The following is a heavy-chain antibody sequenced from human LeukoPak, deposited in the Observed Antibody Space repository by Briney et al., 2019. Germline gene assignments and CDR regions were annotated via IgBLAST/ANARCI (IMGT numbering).Heavy chain of an antibody. D-gene: IGHD5-18*01. CDR3: ARWARGYSYGFFDY. Sequence: SVKVSCKASGGTFSSYAISWVRQAPGQGLEWMGGIIPIFGTANYAQKFQGGVTITTDESTSTAYMELSSLRSEDTAVYYCARWARGYSYGFFDYWGQGTLVTVSS. CDR2: IIPIFGTA. J-gene: IGHJ4*02. CDR1: GGTFSSYA. V-gene: IGHV1-69*05.